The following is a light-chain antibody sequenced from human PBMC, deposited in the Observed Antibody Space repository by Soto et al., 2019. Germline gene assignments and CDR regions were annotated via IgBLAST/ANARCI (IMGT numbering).Light chain of an antibody. CDR3: QHYNNWPWT. CDR1: RSVSSD. Sequence: EIVLTQSPGTLSLSPGGRATLSCRASRSVSSDLAWYQQKPGQAPRLLIYGASTRATGIPARFSGSASGTEFTLTISSLQSEDFAVYYCQHYNNWPWTFGKGTKVDIK. CDR2: GAS. J-gene: IGKJ1*01. V-gene: IGKV3-15*01.